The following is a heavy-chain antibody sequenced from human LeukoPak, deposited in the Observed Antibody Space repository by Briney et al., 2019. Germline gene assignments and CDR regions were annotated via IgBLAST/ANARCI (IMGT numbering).Heavy chain of an antibody. V-gene: IGHV4-4*02. J-gene: IGHJ4*02. CDR3: ARADVEQMVYYFDY. Sequence: SRVTISVDKSKNQFSLKLSSVTAADTAVYYCARADVEQMVYYFDYWGQGTLVTVSS. D-gene: IGHD6-13*01.